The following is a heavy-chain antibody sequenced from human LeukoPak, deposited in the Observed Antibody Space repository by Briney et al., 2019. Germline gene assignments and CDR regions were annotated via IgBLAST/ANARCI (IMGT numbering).Heavy chain of an antibody. CDR1: GFTFSSYG. Sequence: GGSLRLSCVASGFTFSSYGMGWVRQPQGKGLEWVSIISGSGDQTFYADLVKGRFTISRDNSKDTLYLQMNSLSAEDTAVYYCAKDQSKTVTPRHCFDSWGQGTLVTVSS. D-gene: IGHD4-17*01. CDR3: AKDQSKTVTPRHCFDS. V-gene: IGHV3-23*01. J-gene: IGHJ4*02. CDR2: ISGSGDQT.